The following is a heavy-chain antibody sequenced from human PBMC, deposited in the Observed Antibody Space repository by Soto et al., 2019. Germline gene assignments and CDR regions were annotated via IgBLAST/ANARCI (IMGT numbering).Heavy chain of an antibody. J-gene: IGHJ3*02. CDR1: GFTFSSYW. D-gene: IGHD4-17*01. CDR3: AREMTTAAFDI. Sequence: GGSLRLSCAASGFTFSSYWMHWVRQAPGKGLVWVSRINSDGSSTTYADSVKGRFTISRDNAKDTLHLQMNNLRAEDTAVYYCAREMTTAAFDIWGQGTMVTVSS. V-gene: IGHV3-74*01. CDR2: INSDGSST.